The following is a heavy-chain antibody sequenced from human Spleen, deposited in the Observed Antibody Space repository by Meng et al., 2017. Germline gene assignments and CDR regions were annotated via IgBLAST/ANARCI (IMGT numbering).Heavy chain of an antibody. CDR2: INHSGST. D-gene: IGHD4-17*01. CDR1: GGSFSGYY. V-gene: IGHV4-34*01. CDR3: AVRLRNYFDY. J-gene: IGHJ4*02. Sequence: QVQLQQWGSGLLQTSETLSLTCAVYGGSFSGYYWSWIRQPPGKGLEWIGEINHSGSTNYNPSLKSRVTISVDTSKNQFSLKLSSVTAADTAVYYCAVRLRNYFDYWGQGTLVTVSS.